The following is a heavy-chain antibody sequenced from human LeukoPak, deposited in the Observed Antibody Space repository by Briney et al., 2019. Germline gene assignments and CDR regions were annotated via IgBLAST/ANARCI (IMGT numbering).Heavy chain of an antibody. CDR1: GFPFSSYW. V-gene: IGHV3-7*01. CDR3: AKDPTVTTPGDY. D-gene: IGHD4-11*01. CDR2: IKQDGSKK. J-gene: IGHJ4*02. Sequence: GGSLRLSCVASGFPFSSYWMTWVRQAPGKGLEWVANIKQDGSKKSYVDSVKGRFTISRDNSKNTLYLQMNSLRAEDTAVYYCAKDPTVTTPGDYWGQGTLVTVSS.